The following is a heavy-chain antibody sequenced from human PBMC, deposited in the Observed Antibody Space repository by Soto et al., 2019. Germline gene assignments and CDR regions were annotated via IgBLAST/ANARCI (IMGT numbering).Heavy chain of an antibody. J-gene: IGHJ4*02. CDR2: IYYGGTT. V-gene: IGHV4-38-2*01. D-gene: IGHD2-15*01. CDR1: VEPMTGGYY. Sequence: ETLSLTCDVSVEPMTGGYYWGWIRQSPGKGLEWIGSIYYGGTTYYNPSLRSRLAISIDTSKNQFSLRLSSVTAADTALYYCARGWYYFDFWGQGTLVTDSS. CDR3: ARGWYYFDF.